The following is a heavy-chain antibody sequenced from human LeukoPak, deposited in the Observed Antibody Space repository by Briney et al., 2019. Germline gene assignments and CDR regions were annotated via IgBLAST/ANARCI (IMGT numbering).Heavy chain of an antibody. CDR3: ARDGSGSTSPYGFDF. CDR2: FDPEDGET. J-gene: IGHJ4*02. Sequence: ASVKVSCKVSGYTLTELSMHWVRRAPGKGLEWMGSFDPEDGETIYAQKFQGRVTMTEDTSTDTAYMELSSLRSEDTAIYYCARDGSGSTSPYGFDFWGQGTLVTVSS. D-gene: IGHD2-2*01. CDR1: GYTLTELS. V-gene: IGHV1-24*01.